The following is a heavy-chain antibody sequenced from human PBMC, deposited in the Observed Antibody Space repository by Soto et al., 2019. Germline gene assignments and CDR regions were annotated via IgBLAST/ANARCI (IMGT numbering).Heavy chain of an antibody. CDR1: GYTFTSHY. V-gene: IGHV1-46*01. CDR3: AKTGLNDAFDI. J-gene: IGHJ3*02. CDR2: INPSGGST. Sequence: GAPVKVSCKASGYTFTSHYMPWVRQAPGQGLEWMGIINPSGGSTSYAQKFQGRVTMTRDTSTSTVYMELSSLRSEDTAVYYCAKTGLNDAFDIWGQGTMVTVSS. D-gene: IGHD3-10*01.